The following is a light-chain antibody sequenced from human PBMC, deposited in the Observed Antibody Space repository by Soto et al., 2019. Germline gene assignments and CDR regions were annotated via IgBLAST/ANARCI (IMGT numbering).Light chain of an antibody. V-gene: IGKV1-12*01. CDR1: QGISSW. CDR3: QQGNSFPLT. Sequence: DIQMTQSPSSVSASVGDRVTITCRASQGISSWLAWFQQKPGEAPRLLIYAASSLHSGVPSRFSASATGTDFTLTISSLQPEDFATYYCQQGNSFPLTSSGGTKVEIK. CDR2: AAS. J-gene: IGKJ4*02.